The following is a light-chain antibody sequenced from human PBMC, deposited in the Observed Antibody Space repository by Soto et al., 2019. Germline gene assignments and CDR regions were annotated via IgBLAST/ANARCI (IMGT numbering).Light chain of an antibody. CDR1: RDVGSD. J-gene: IGKJ1*01. CDR2: AAS. V-gene: IGKV1-6*01. Sequence: QMTQSPSSLFASVGEKIIITCRASRDVGSDVIWYQQKPGQAPKLLFYAASNLYTGVPSRFSGSRSGTEFTLTISSLHPEDFASYYCLKDYGDSWTFGQGTKVDIK. CDR3: LKDYGDSWT.